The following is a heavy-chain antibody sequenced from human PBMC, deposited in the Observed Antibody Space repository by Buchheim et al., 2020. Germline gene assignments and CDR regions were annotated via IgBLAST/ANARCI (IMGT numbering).Heavy chain of an antibody. V-gene: IGHV3-23*01. Sequence: EVQLLESGGGLVQPGGSLRLSCAASGFTFSSYAMSWVRQAPGKGLEWVSAISGSGGSTYYADSVKGRFTISRDNSKNTLYLQMNSLRAEDTAVYYCAKGGYCSSTSCYYYYYYGMDVWGQGTT. J-gene: IGHJ6*02. CDR3: AKGGYCSSTSCYYYYYYGMDV. CDR2: ISGSGGST. D-gene: IGHD2-2*01. CDR1: GFTFSSYA.